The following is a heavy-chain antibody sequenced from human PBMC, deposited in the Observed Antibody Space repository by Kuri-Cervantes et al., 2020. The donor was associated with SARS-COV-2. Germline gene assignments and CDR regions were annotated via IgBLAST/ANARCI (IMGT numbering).Heavy chain of an antibody. D-gene: IGHD3-22*01. V-gene: IGHV4-59*08. J-gene: IGHJ4*02. CDR2: IYYSGST. CDR3: ARLNYYDSSGYLYYFDY. Sequence: SETLSLTCAVYGGSFSGYYWSWIRQPPGKGLEWIGYIYYSGSTNYNPSLKSRVTISVDTSKNQFSLKLSSVTAADTAVYYCARLNYYDSSGYLYYFDYWGQGTLVTVSS. CDR1: GGSFSGYY.